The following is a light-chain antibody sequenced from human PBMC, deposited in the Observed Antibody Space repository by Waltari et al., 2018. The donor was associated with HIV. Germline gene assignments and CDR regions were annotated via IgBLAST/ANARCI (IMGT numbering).Light chain of an antibody. V-gene: IGLV6-57*02. J-gene: IGLJ2*01. Sequence: NFMLTQPHSVSERPGKTIVIFCTGSSGNIADNYVLWYQQRPGSAPTTVIYEDNQRHSGVPDRFSASIDSSSDSASLTSSGLRHEDDDYYYCQSYARSGVVFGGGTKLTVL. CDR2: EDN. CDR3: QSYARSGVV. CDR1: SGNIADNY.